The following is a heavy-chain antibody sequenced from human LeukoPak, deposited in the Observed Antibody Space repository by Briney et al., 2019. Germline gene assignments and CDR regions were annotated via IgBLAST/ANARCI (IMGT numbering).Heavy chain of an antibody. CDR2: ISYDGSNK. J-gene: IGHJ4*02. D-gene: IGHD3-3*01. CDR3: AKDHGVDFWSGEGDYFDY. CDR1: GFTLRSYG. V-gene: IGHV3-30*18. Sequence: QPGRSLRLSCAASGFTLRSYGMHWVRQAPGKGLEWVAVISYDGSNKYYADSVKGRFTISRDNSKNTLYLQMNSLRAEDTAVYYCAKDHGVDFWSGEGDYFDYWGQGTLVTVSS.